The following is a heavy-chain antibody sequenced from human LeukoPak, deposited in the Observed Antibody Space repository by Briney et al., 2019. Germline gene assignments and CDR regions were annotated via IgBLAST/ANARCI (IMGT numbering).Heavy chain of an antibody. D-gene: IGHD1-14*01. CDR3: ARDHRPEIQYYYMDV. J-gene: IGHJ6*03. Sequence: GGSLRLSCAPSGFSLSNYGMHCGPHAPGKRLEWVSALLYDGNTKHSADSVKGRFTISRDISKNTFYLQMNSLTAEDTAVYYCARDHRPEIQYYYMDVWGKGTTVAVSS. CDR1: GFSLSNYG. CDR2: LLYDGNTK. V-gene: IGHV3-33*01.